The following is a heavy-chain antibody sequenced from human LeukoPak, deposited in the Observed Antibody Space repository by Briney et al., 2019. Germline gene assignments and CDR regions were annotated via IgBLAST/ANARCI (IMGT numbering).Heavy chain of an antibody. CDR1: GFTFSNYG. D-gene: IGHD2-2*01. CDR3: ASGLLTSTSGYPYFET. CDR2: ISYDGSDK. Sequence: GGSLRLSCAASGFTFSNYGMHWVRQAPGKGLEWVAVISYDGSDKYNADFVKGRFTISRDNSKNTLYLQMNSLRVDDTAQYYCASGLLTSTSGYPYFETWGPGTLVTVSS. J-gene: IGHJ5*02. V-gene: IGHV3-30*03.